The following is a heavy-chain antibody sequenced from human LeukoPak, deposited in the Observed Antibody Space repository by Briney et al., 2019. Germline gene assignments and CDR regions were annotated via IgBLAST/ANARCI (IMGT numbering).Heavy chain of an antibody. Sequence: SETLSLTCTVSGGSISSGSFYWSWIRQPAGKGLEWIGRIYTSGSTNYNPSLKSRVTISVDTSKNQFSLKLRSVTAADTAVYYCARDRGKGNWFDPWGQGTLVTVSS. J-gene: IGHJ5*02. CDR1: GGSISSGSFY. CDR3: ARDRGKGNWFDP. CDR2: IYTSGST. V-gene: IGHV4-61*02. D-gene: IGHD3-10*01.